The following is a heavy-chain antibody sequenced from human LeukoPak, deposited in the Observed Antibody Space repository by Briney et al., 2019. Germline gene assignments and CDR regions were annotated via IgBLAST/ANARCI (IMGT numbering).Heavy chain of an antibody. J-gene: IGHJ3*02. Sequence: SETLSLTCTVSGGSISSYYWSWIRQPPGKGLEWIGYIYYSGSTNYNPSLKSRVTISVDTSKNQFSLKLSSVTAADTAVYYCARDRRGIHYYDSSGYYLSQRGAFDIWGQGTMVTVSS. V-gene: IGHV4-59*12. CDR1: GGSISSYY. CDR2: IYYSGST. CDR3: ARDRRGIHYYDSSGYYLSQRGAFDI. D-gene: IGHD3-22*01.